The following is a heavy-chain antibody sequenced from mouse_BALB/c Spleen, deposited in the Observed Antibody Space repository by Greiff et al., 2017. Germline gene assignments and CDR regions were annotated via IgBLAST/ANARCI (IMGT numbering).Heavy chain of an antibody. J-gene: IGHJ3*01. CDR3: ARNEPGFAY. V-gene: IGHV1-63*02. CDR1: GYTFTNYW. CDR2: IYPGGGYT. Sequence: VQLHQSGAELVRPGTSVKISCKASGYTFTNYWLSWVKQRPGHGLEWIGDIYPGGGYTNYNEKFKGKATLTADTSSSTAYMQLSSLTSEDSAVYFCARNEPGFAYWGQGTLVTVSA.